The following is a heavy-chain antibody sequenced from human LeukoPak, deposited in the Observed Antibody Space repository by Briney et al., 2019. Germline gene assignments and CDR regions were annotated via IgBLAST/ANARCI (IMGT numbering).Heavy chain of an antibody. Sequence: PGGSLRLSCTASGFTFSTYGMHWVRQAPGKGLEWVAFIWNDGSNKYYGESVKGRFTISRDNSKNTLYLQMNSLRGEDTAVYYCARGSHDILTGYYRAHFDYWGQGTLVTVSS. V-gene: IGHV3-30*02. D-gene: IGHD3-9*01. CDR3: ARGSHDILTGYYRAHFDY. J-gene: IGHJ4*02. CDR2: IWNDGSNK. CDR1: GFTFSTYG.